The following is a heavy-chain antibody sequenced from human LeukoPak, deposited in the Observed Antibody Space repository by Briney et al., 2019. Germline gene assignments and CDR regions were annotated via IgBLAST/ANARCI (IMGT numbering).Heavy chain of an antibody. CDR3: ARSEMTTVTKFDY. CDR1: GYSFTSYW. J-gene: IGHJ4*02. CDR2: IYPGDSDF. V-gene: IGHV5-51*01. Sequence: GESLKISCKGSGYSFTSYWIGWVRQMPGKGLEWMGIIYPGDSDFRYSPSFQGQVTMSADKSISTAYLQWSSLKASDTAMYYCARSEMTTVTKFDYWGQGTLVTVSS. D-gene: IGHD4-17*01.